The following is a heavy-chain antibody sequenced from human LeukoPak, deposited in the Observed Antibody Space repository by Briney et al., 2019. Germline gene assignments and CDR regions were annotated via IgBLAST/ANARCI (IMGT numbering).Heavy chain of an antibody. V-gene: IGHV4-30-4*07. J-gene: IGHJ4*02. CDR1: GGSISSGGYS. CDR2: IYYSGST. CDR3: ARVRSGGLDY. D-gene: IGHD3-3*01. Sequence: SETLSLTCAVSGGSISSGGYSWSWIRQPPGKGLGWIGYIYYSGSTYYNPSLKSRVTISVDTSKNQFSLKLSSVTAADTAVYYCARVRSGGLDYWGQGTLVTVSS.